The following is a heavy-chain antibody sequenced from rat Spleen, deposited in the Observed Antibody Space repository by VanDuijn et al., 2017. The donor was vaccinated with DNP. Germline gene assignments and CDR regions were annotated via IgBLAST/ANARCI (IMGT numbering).Heavy chain of an antibody. V-gene: IGHV5-7*01. J-gene: IGHJ2*01. Sequence: EVQLVESGGGLVQPGRSLKLSCAASGFTFSDYNMAWVRQAPKKGLEWVATISYDGSSTYYRDSVKGRFTISRDYAQSTLSLQMDSLRSEDTATYYCAGRPPPTRGPFDYWGQGVLVTVSS. D-gene: IGHD1-4*01. CDR1: GFTFSDYN. CDR2: ISYDGSST. CDR3: AGRPPPTRGPFDY.